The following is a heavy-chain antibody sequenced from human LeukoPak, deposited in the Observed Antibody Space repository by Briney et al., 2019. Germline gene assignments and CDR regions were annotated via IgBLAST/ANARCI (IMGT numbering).Heavy chain of an antibody. V-gene: IGHV4-34*01. Sequence: PSETLSLTCAVYGGSFSGYYWSWIRQPPGKGLEWIGEINHSGSTNYNPSLKSRVTISVDTSKNQFSLRLNSVTAADTAVYYCARGCGGDCKIYYYYYMDVWGKGTTVTISS. J-gene: IGHJ6*03. CDR1: GGSFSGYY. D-gene: IGHD2-21*02. CDR3: ARGCGGDCKIYYYYYMDV. CDR2: INHSGST.